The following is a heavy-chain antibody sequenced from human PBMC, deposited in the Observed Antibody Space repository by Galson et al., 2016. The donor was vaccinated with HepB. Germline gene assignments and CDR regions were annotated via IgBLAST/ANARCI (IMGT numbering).Heavy chain of an antibody. CDR3: AKEPQKYSSGWYYYN. CDR2: VSFNGKDH. V-gene: IGHV3-30*18. D-gene: IGHD6-19*01. J-gene: IGHJ4*02. Sequence: SLRLSCAASRFTFGDYGMHWVRQAPGKRPGRVGVVSFNGKDHTYADSVQGRLTISRDNSKNTLYLQMDSLRVEDTALNYCAKEPQKYSSGWYYYNWGQGALVTVSS. CDR1: RFTFGDYG.